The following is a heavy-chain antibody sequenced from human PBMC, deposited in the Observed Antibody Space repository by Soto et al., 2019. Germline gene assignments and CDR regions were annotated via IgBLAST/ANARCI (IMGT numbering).Heavy chain of an antibody. V-gene: IGHV4-31*03. CDR3: ARDRSPWVEYSSTYGNSFDY. D-gene: IGHD6-6*01. J-gene: IGHJ4*02. Sequence: ASETLSLTCTVSGGSISSGGYYWSWIRQHPGKGLEWIGYIYYSGSTYYNPSLKSRVTISVDTSKNQFSLKLSSVTAADTAVYYCARDRSPWVEYSSTYGNSFDYWGQGTLVTVSS. CDR2: IYYSGST. CDR1: GGSISSGGYY.